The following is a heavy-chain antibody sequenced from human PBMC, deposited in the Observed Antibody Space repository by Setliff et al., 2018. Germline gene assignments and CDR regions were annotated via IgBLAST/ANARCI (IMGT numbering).Heavy chain of an antibody. CDR1: GDSISSSNW. CDR2: IYHSGST. D-gene: IGHD1-26*01. V-gene: IGHV4-4*02. J-gene: IGHJ6*02. Sequence: SETLSLTCAVSGDSISSSNWWNWVRQPPGKGLEWIGEIYHSGSTKYNPSLKSRVTISVDTSKNQFSLKLSSVTAAVTAVYYCARSSYSGSYLNVWGQGTTVTAP. CDR3: ARSSYSGSYLNV.